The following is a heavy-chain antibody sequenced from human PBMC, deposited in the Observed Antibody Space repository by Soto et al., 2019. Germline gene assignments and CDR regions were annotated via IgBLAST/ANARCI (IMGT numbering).Heavy chain of an antibody. V-gene: IGHV1-69*06. CDR2: IIPIFGTA. D-gene: IGHD6-19*01. CDR1: GGTFSSYA. CDR3: ARIPLEQWLIYYFDY. Sequence: ASVKVSCKASGGTFSSYAISWVRQAPGQGLEWMGGIIPIFGTANYAQKFQGQVTISADKSISTAYLQWSSLKASDTAIYYCARIPLEQWLIYYFDYWGQGTQVTVSS. J-gene: IGHJ4*02.